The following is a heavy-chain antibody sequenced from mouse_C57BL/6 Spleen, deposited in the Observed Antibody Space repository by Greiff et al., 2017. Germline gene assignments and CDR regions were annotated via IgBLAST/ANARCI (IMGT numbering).Heavy chain of an antibody. CDR3: TRISAMDY. CDR2: IDPETGGT. D-gene: IGHD1-3*01. V-gene: IGHV1-15*01. J-gene: IGHJ4*01. Sequence: VQLVESGAELVRPGASVTLSCKASGYTFTDYEMHWVKQTPVHGLEWIGAIDPETGGTAYNQKFKGKAILTADKSSSTAYMELRSLTSEDSAVYYCTRISAMDYWGQGTSVTVSS. CDR1: GYTFTDYE.